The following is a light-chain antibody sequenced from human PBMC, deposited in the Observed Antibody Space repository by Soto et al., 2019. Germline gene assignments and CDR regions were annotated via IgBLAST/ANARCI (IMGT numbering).Light chain of an antibody. J-gene: IGLJ1*01. CDR1: RSNIGAGFG. V-gene: IGLV1-40*01. Sequence: QSVLTQPPSVSGAPGQRVTTSCTGSRSNIGAGFGVHWYQQLPGTPPKLLIYHNNLRPSGVPDRFSGSRSGSSGSLAISGLQPEDEADYYCQSYDSGVTGSVFGTGTKLTVL. CDR3: QSYDSGVTGSV. CDR2: HNN.